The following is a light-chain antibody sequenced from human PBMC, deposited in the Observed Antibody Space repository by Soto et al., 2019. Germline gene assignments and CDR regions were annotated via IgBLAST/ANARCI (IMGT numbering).Light chain of an antibody. CDR1: NIESKS. CDR3: QVWDRSSDHYV. J-gene: IGLJ1*01. Sequence: SYELTQPPSVSVAPGQTARITCGGSNIESKSVHWYQQKPGQAPVLAVYDDSDRPSGIPERFSGSNSGNTATLTISGVEAGDEADYYCQVWDRSSDHYVFGTGTQLTVL. CDR2: DDS. V-gene: IGLV3-21*02.